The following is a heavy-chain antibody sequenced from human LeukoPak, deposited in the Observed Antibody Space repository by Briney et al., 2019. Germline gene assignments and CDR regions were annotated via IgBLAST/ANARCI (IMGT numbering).Heavy chain of an antibody. CDR2: IRDKANGYAT. Sequence: SGGSLKLSCAASGFTFSGSAIHWVRQASGKGLEWVGRIRDKANGYATAYIASVKGRFTISRDDSKNTAYLQMSSLKTEDTAVYYCTRWDCTTTGCYPFDYWGQGTLVTVSS. CDR3: TRWDCTTTGCYPFDY. V-gene: IGHV3-73*01. D-gene: IGHD2-2*01. J-gene: IGHJ4*02. CDR1: GFTFSGSA.